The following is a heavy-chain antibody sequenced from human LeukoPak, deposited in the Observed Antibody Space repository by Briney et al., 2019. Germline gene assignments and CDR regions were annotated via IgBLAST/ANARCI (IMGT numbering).Heavy chain of an antibody. J-gene: IGHJ4*02. D-gene: IGHD4-17*01. CDR3: ARLLREVATVTTNFDY. V-gene: IGHV4-39*01. CDR2: IYYSGST. CDR1: GGSISSSSYY. Sequence: PSETLSLTCTVSGGSISSSSYYWGCIRQPPGKGLEWIGSIYYSGSTYYNPSLKSRVTISVDTSKNQFSLKLSSVTAADTAVYYCARLLREVATVTTNFDYWGQGTLVTVSS.